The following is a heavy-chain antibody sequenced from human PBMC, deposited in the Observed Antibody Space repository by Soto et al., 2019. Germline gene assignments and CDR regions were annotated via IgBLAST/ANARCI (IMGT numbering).Heavy chain of an antibody. D-gene: IGHD4-17*01. J-gene: IGHJ4*02. CDR2: INNDGSIT. CDR3: AKDLSPTNYGGPQYYFDY. CDR1: GFTFKNHW. V-gene: IGHV3-74*01. Sequence: GGSLRLSCAASGFTFKNHWMHWVLQAPGKGLVWVSRINNDGSITTYADSVRGRFTISRDNSKNTLYLQMNSLRAEDTAVYYCAKDLSPTNYGGPQYYFDYWGQGTLVTVSS.